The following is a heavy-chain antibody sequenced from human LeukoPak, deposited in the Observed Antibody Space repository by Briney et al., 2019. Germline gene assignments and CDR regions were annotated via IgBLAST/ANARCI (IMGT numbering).Heavy chain of an antibody. CDR2: INGDGTST. D-gene: IGHD3-16*01. J-gene: IGHJ6*02. CDR3: AKDLAPLYYYGMDV. CDR1: GFTFSSYW. Sequence: GGSLRLSCAASGFTFSSYWMHWVRQAPGKGLVWVSRINGDGTSTTYADSVKGRFTISRDNAKNTLYLQMNSLRAEDTAVYYCAKDLAPLYYYGMDVWGQGTTVTVSS. V-gene: IGHV3-74*03.